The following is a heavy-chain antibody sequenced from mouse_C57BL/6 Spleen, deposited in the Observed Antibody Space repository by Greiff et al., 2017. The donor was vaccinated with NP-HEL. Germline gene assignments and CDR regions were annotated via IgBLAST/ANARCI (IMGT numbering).Heavy chain of an antibody. CDR3: ARVGMVTTNWYCDV. Sequence: QVQLQQPGAELVMPGASVKLSCKASGYTFTSYWMHWVKQRPGQGLEWIGEIDPSDSYTNYNQKFKGKSTLTVDKSSSTAYMQLSSLTSEDSAVYYCARVGMVTTNWYCDVWGTGTTVTVSS. J-gene: IGHJ1*03. V-gene: IGHV1-69*01. CDR2: IDPSDSYT. D-gene: IGHD2-2*01. CDR1: GYTFTSYW.